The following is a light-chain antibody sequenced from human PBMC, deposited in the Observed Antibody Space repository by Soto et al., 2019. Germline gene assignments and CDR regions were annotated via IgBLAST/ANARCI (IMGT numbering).Light chain of an antibody. Sequence: QSALTQPASVSGSPGQSITISCTGTSSDVGGYNYVSWYQHHPGKAPKLMIYDVSNRPSGVSNRFSGSKSGNTASLTISGLQAEDEADYYGSSYTSSSTRVFGGGTKLTVL. CDR1: SSDVGGYNY. CDR2: DVS. J-gene: IGLJ2*01. V-gene: IGLV2-14*03. CDR3: SSYTSSSTRV.